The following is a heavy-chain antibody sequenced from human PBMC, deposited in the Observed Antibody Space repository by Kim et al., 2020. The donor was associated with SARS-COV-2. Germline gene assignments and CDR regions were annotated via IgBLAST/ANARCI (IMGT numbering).Heavy chain of an antibody. CDR3: VRDPGNFYGSGSDYNFDH. J-gene: IGHJ4*01. CDR1: GYTFTSFS. D-gene: IGHD3-10*01. Sequence: ASVKVSCKTSGYTFTSFSLNWVRQAPGQGLEWMGWINTNTEIPTYAQDFRRRFGFSVDTSVRTAFLEISGLKPDDTAVYFCVRDPGNFYGSGSDYNFDHWGQGTLITVSS. V-gene: IGHV7-4-1*02. CDR2: INTNTEIP.